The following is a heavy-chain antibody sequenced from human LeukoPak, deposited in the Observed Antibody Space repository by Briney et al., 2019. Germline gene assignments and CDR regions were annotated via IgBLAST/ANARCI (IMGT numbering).Heavy chain of an antibody. CDR2: VYYSGST. CDR3: SASKQLWLRGLFDY. CDR1: CDSISTYY. Sequence: PSETLSLTCSVSCDSISTYYWSWIRQPPGKALEWIGYVYYSGSTDYNPSLKSRVTISVDTSKKQFSLNLNSVTAADTAVYYCSASKQLWLRGLFDYWGQGTLVTVSS. J-gene: IGHJ4*02. D-gene: IGHD5-18*01. V-gene: IGHV4-59*01.